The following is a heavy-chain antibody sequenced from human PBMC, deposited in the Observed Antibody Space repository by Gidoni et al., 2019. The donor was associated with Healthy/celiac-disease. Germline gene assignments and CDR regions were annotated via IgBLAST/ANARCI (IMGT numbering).Heavy chain of an antibody. V-gene: IGHV1-2*04. Sequence: QVKMVQTGAEVKKPGASVKVSCKASGYRFTGYYMHWVRQAPGQGHEWMGWINTNSGGTNYAQKFQGWVTMTRDTSISTAYMELGRLRSDDAAVYSCARGIAVAGGDWFDPWGQGTLVTVSS. J-gene: IGHJ5*02. D-gene: IGHD6-19*01. CDR2: INTNSGGT. CDR3: ARGIAVAGGDWFDP. CDR1: GYRFTGYY.